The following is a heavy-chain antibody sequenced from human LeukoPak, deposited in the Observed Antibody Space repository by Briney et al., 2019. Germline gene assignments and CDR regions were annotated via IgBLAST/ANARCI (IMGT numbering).Heavy chain of an antibody. CDR3: AKDQEGYSYGSYFDY. Sequence: PGGSLRLSCAASGFTFSRYDMQWVRQAPGKGLEWVSGISRSGPTYYTDSVKGRFTISRDNSKNTLYLQMNSLRAEDTAVYYCAKDQEGYSYGSYFDYWGQGTLVTVSS. CDR1: GFTFSRYD. CDR2: ISRSGPT. D-gene: IGHD5-18*01. V-gene: IGHV3-23*01. J-gene: IGHJ4*02.